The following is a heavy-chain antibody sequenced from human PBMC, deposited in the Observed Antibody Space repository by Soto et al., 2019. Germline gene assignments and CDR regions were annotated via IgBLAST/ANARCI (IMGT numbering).Heavy chain of an antibody. CDR2: ISSTTNYI. CDR1: GFTFTRYS. CDR3: ARDSEDLTSNFDY. V-gene: IGHV3-21*06. J-gene: IGHJ4*02. Sequence: EVQLVESGGGLVKLGGSLRLSCAASGFTFTRYSMNWVRQAPGKGLEWVSSISSTTNYIYYGDSMKGRFTISGDNAKNSLYLEMNSLRAEDTAVYYCARDSEDLTSNFDYWWQGTLVTVSS.